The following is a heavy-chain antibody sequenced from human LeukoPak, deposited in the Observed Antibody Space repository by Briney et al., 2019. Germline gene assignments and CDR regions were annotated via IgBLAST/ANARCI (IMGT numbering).Heavy chain of an antibody. CDR1: GFTFSSHA. Sequence: PGGSLRLSCAASGFTFSSHAMSWVRQAPGKGLEWVSAISGSGGSTYYADSVKGRFTISRDNSKNTLYLQMNSLRAEDTAVYYCAISPVAYDSSGYYDDAFDIWGQGTMVTVSS. CDR3: AISPVAYDSSGYYDDAFDI. CDR2: ISGSGGST. J-gene: IGHJ3*02. D-gene: IGHD3-22*01. V-gene: IGHV3-23*01.